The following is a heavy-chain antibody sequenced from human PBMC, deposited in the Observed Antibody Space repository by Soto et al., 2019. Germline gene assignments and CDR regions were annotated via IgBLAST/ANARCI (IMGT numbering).Heavy chain of an antibody. D-gene: IGHD3-22*01. J-gene: IGHJ6*02. CDR2: ISAYNGNT. Sequence: ASVKVTCQDSGYTFTSYGRSWVRQAPGQGFEWMGWISAYNGNTNYAQKLQGRVTMTTDTSTSTAYMELRSLRSDDTAVYYCAIVRRPYYYDSSGYYSDVWGQGTKVTVS. V-gene: IGHV1-18*01. CDR3: AIVRRPYYYDSSGYYSDV. CDR1: GYTFTSYG.